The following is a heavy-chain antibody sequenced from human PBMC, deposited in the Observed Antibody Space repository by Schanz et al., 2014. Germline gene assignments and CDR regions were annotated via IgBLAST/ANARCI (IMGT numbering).Heavy chain of an antibody. V-gene: IGHV1-46*01. D-gene: IGHD4-17*01. CDR1: GYTFRHYG. Sequence: QVQLVQSGGEVKKPGASVKVSCKASGYTFRHYGISWLRQAPGQGLEWMGIINPSGGSTTYAQKFQGRVTMTSDTSTSTVYMELSSLRSEDTAVYYCARNYGGHSEESDRYGMDVWGQGTTVTVSS. J-gene: IGHJ6*02. CDR2: INPSGGST. CDR3: ARNYGGHSEESDRYGMDV.